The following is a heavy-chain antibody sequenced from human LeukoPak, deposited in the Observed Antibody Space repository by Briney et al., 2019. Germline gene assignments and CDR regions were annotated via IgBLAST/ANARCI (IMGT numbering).Heavy chain of an antibody. J-gene: IGHJ4*02. Sequence: GGSLRLSCAASGFTFSSYAMHWVRQAPGEGLEWVAVISYDGSNKYYADSVKGRFTISRDNSKNTPYLQMNSLRAEDTAVYYCARAGLVDYWGQGTLVTVSS. D-gene: IGHD6-19*01. CDR2: ISYDGSNK. V-gene: IGHV3-30*01. CDR3: ARAGLVDY. CDR1: GFTFSSYA.